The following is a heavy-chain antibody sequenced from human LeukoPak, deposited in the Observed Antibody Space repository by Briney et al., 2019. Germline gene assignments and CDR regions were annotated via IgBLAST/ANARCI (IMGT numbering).Heavy chain of an antibody. CDR2: IGAYNGNT. V-gene: IGHV1-18*01. J-gene: IGHJ5*02. D-gene: IGHD3-3*01. Sequence: ASVKVSCKASGYTFISYAISWVRQAPGQGLEWMGWIGAYNGNTNYAQKLQGRVAMTTDTSTSTAYMELRSLRSDDTAVYYCARARDYWSGAYNWFDPWGQGTLVTVSS. CDR3: ARARDYWSGAYNWFDP. CDR1: GYTFISYA.